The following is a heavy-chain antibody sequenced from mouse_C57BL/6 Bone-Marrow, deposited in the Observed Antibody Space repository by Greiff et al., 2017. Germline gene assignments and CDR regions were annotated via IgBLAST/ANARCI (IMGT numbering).Heavy chain of an antibody. Sequence: QVQLKQSGAELARPGASVKLSCKASGYTFTSYGISWVKQRTGQGLEWIGEIYPRSGNTYYNEKLKGKATLTADKSSSTAYMELRRLTSEDSAVYFCARSKMGTYYFDYWGQGTTLTVAS. CDR1: GYTFTSYG. CDR3: ARSKMGTYYFDY. CDR2: IYPRSGNT. J-gene: IGHJ2*01. D-gene: IGHD2-3*01. V-gene: IGHV1-81*01.